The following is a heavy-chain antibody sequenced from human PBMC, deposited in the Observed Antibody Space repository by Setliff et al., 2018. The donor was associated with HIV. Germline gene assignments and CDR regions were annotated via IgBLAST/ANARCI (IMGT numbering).Heavy chain of an antibody. J-gene: IGHJ4*02. CDR1: GDSIDSPHC. CDR3: AKADYCSGGSCNSRRSIDY. CDR2: VCQRGGI. V-gene: IGHV4-4*02. Sequence: PSETLSLTCTVSGDSIDSPHCWSWVRQSLEKGLEWIGEVCQRGGINYYPFFWSRAIISMDKPRSYFSLRLTSVTAADTAVYYCAKADYCSGGSCNSRRSIDYWGQGTLVTVS. D-gene: IGHD2-15*01.